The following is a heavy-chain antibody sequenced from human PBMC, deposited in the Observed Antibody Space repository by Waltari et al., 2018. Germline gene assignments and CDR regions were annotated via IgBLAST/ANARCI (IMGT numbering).Heavy chain of an antibody. CDR3: AREGILIAARPPYYYGMDV. D-gene: IGHD6-6*01. Sequence: EVQLVESGGGLVQPGGSLSLSCAAPGLPFNSYEMNWVPPAQGQGREGVSYISSSGSTINYEDSVKGRFTISRDNAKNSLYLQMNSLRAEDTAVYYCAREGILIAARPPYYYGMDVWGQGTTVTVSS. J-gene: IGHJ6*02. CDR2: ISSSGSTI. CDR1: GLPFNSYE. V-gene: IGHV3-48*03.